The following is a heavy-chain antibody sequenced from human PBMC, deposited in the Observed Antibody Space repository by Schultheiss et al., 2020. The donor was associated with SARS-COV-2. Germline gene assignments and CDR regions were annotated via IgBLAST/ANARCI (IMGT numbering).Heavy chain of an antibody. CDR3: ARDHSVNTIFGVVIEDAFDI. CDR1: GGSISSYY. D-gene: IGHD3-3*01. Sequence: SQTLSLTCTVSGGSISSYYWSWIRQPPGKGLEWIGYIYYSGSTNYNPSLKSRVTISVDTSKNQFSLKLSSVTAADTAVYYCARDHSVNTIFGVVIEDAFDIWGQGTMVTVSS. J-gene: IGHJ3*02. CDR2: IYYSGST. V-gene: IGHV4-59*01.